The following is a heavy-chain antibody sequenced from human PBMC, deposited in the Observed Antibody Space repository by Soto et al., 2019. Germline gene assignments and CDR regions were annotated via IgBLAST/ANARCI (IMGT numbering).Heavy chain of an antibody. CDR3: VRKRYRYGVYYFDY. Sequence: PSETLSLTCIVSGGSISSYYWSWIRQPPGKGLEWIGYIYYSGSTNYNPSLTSRVTISVDTSKNQFSLKLSSVTAADTAVYYCVRKRYRYGVYYFDYWGNGTLGTVSS. CDR2: IYYSGST. V-gene: IGHV4-59*08. D-gene: IGHD5-18*01. CDR1: GGSISSYY. J-gene: IGHJ4*01.